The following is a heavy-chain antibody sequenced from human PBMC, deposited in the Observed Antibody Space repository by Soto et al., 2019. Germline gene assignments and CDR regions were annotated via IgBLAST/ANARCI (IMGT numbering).Heavy chain of an antibody. D-gene: IGHD3-9*01. CDR3: ARVLIGYHYDY. J-gene: IGHJ4*02. CDR2: ISYDGSNK. CDR1: GFTFSSYA. V-gene: IGHV3-30-3*01. Sequence: GGSLRLSCAASGFTFSSYAMHWVRQAPGKGLEWVAVISYDGSNKYYADSVKGRFTISRDNSKNTLYLQMNSLRAEDTAVYYCARVLIGYHYDYWGQGTLVTVSS.